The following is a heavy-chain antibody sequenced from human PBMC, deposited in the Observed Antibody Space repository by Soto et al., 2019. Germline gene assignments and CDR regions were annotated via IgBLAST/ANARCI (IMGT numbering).Heavy chain of an antibody. CDR2: ISSSGSTI. J-gene: IGHJ4*02. CDR3: ARGRDRGWLHVLGVDY. D-gene: IGHD3-3*02. CDR1: GFTFSDYY. Sequence: QVQLVESGGGLVKPGGSLRLSCAASGFTFSDYYMSWSRQAPGKVQEWVSYISSSGSTIYYADSVKGRFTISRDNAKNSLYLQMNSLRAEDTAVYYCARGRDRGWLHVLGVDYWGQGTLVTVSS. V-gene: IGHV3-11*01.